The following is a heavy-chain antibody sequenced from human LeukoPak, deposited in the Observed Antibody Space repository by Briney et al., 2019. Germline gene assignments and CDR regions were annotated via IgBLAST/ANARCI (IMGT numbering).Heavy chain of an antibody. CDR1: GYSISSGYY. V-gene: IGHV4-38-2*02. CDR3: ARVGDSGYSGYDLVYYYMDV. D-gene: IGHD5-12*01. Sequence: SETLSLTCTVSGYSISSGYYWGWIRQPPGKGLEWIGSFYHSGSTYYNPSLKSRVTISVDTSKNQFSLKLSSVTAADTAVYYCARVGDSGYSGYDLVYYYMDVWGKGTTVTVSS. J-gene: IGHJ6*03. CDR2: FYHSGST.